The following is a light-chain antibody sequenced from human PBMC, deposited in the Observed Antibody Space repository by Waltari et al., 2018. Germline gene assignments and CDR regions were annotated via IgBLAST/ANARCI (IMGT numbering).Light chain of an antibody. V-gene: IGLV2-18*02. CDR1: SSDVGSYNH. Sequence: QSALTQPPSVSGSPGQSVTISCTGTSSDVGSYNHVSWYQQPPGTAPKLLIYEVTSRPSGVPDRFSGSKSGNTASLTISGLQAEDEANYYCSSFTSSNTWVFGGGTKLTVL. CDR2: EVT. J-gene: IGLJ3*02. CDR3: SSFTSSNTWV.